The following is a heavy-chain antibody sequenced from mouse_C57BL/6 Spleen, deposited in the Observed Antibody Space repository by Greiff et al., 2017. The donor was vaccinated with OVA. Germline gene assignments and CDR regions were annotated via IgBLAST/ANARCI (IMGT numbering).Heavy chain of an antibody. J-gene: IGHJ3*01. CDR2: IYPGDGDT. D-gene: IGHD1-1*01. Sequence: VKLMESGPELVKPGASVKISCKASGYAFSSSWMNWVKQRPGKGLEWIGRIYPGDGDTNYNGKFKGKATLTADKSSSTAYMQLSSLTSEDSAVYFCARGSNLWFAYWGQGTLVTVSA. CDR1: GYAFSSSW. CDR3: ARGSNLWFAY. V-gene: IGHV1-82*01.